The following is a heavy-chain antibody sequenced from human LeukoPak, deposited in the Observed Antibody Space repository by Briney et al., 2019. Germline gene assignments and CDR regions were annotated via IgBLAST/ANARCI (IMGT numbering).Heavy chain of an antibody. CDR2: IYTSGST. D-gene: IGHD3-3*01. V-gene: IGHV4-4*07. J-gene: IGHJ5*02. CDR1: GGSISSYY. Sequence: PSETLTLTCTVSGGSISSYYWSWIRQPAGKGLEWIGRIYTSGSTNYNPSLKSRVTISVDTSKNQFSLKLSSVTAADTAVYYRARDGVENWFDPWGQGTLLTVSS. CDR3: ARDGVENWFDP.